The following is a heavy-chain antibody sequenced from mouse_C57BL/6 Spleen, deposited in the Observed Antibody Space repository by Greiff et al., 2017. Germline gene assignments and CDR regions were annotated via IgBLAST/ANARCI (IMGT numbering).Heavy chain of an antibody. V-gene: IGHV14-2*01. Sequence: VQLKQPGAELVKPGASVKLSCTASGFTITDYYMHWVKQRPEQGLEWIGRIDPADGETKSAPKFKGKATLTADTSSNTAYLQLSSLTSEDTAVYYCARLEDCDAGDDMDYWGQGTSVTVSS. CDR3: ARLEDCDAGDDMDY. CDR1: GFTITDYY. CDR2: IDPADGET. J-gene: IGHJ4*01.